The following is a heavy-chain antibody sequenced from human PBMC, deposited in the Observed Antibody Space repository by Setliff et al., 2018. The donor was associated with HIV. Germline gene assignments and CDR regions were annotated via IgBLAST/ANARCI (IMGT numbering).Heavy chain of an antibody. CDR1: GYSMSSGYY. CDR2: IYHSGTT. V-gene: IGHV4-38-2*01. D-gene: IGHD3-3*01. J-gene: IGHJ6*02. Sequence: SETLSLTCGVSGYSMSSGYYWGWIRQPPGKGLEWIGSIYHSGTTYYNPSLKSRVTISVDTSKNQFSLKLSSATAADTAVYYCARRLQFLEFLHGVGGLDAWGQGTTVTVSS. CDR3: ARRLQFLEFLHGVGGLDA.